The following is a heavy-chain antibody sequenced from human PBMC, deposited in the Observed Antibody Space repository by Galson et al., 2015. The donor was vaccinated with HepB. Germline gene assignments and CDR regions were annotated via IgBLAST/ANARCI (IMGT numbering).Heavy chain of an antibody. J-gene: IGHJ4*02. Sequence: SLRLSCAASGFTFSSYGMHWVRQAPGKGLEWVAFIHYDGSKEYYADSVKGRFTISRDNSKNTLYLQMNSLRAEDTAVFYCAMFDGGYSYAYGWGQGTLVTVSS. D-gene: IGHD5-18*01. CDR3: AMFDGGYSYAYG. CDR2: IHYDGSKE. V-gene: IGHV3-30*02. CDR1: GFTFSSYG.